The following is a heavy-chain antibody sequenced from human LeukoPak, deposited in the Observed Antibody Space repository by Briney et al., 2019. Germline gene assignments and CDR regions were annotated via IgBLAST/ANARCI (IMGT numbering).Heavy chain of an antibody. Sequence: SETLSLTCTVSGGSISSYYWSWIRQPPGKGLEWIGYIYYSGSTNYNPSLKSRVTISVDTSKNQFSLKLSSVTAADMAVYYCARGGSDSSGYYYDAFDIWGQGTMVTVSS. CDR1: GGSISSYY. J-gene: IGHJ3*02. CDR3: ARGGSDSSGYYYDAFDI. V-gene: IGHV4-59*08. CDR2: IYYSGST. D-gene: IGHD3-22*01.